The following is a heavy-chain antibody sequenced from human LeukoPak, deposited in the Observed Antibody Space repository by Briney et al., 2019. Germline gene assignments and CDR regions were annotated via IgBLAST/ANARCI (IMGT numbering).Heavy chain of an antibody. CDR3: ARKAQYNGHYPLDY. D-gene: IGHD1-7*01. J-gene: IGHJ4*02. Sequence: GGSLRLSCAASGFTFTSYSMSWVRQAPGKGLEWVSGTSDRGDYTYYADSVKGRFTISRDSSKNALFLQMNSLRAEDTALYFCARKAQYNGHYPLDYWGQGTLVTVSS. CDR1: GFTFTSYS. CDR2: TSDRGDYT. V-gene: IGHV3-23*01.